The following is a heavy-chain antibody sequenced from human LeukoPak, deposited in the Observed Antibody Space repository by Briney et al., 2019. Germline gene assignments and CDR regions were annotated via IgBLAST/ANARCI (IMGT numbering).Heavy chain of an antibody. CDR1: GFTFGDYA. D-gene: IGHD3-3*01. Sequence: GRSLRLSCTASGFTFGDYAMSWVRQAPGKGLEWVGFIRSKAYGGTTEYAASVKGRFTISRDDSKSIAYLQMNSLKTEDTAVYYCTRDVVLGDFWSGYYTYYYYYMDVWGKGTTVTVSS. V-gene: IGHV3-49*04. J-gene: IGHJ6*03. CDR3: TRDVVLGDFWSGYYTYYYYYMDV. CDR2: IRSKAYGGTT.